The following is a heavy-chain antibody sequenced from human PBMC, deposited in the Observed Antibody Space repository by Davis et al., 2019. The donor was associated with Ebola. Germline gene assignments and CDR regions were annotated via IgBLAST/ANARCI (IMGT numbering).Heavy chain of an antibody. CDR1: GFTFSSYG. V-gene: IGHV3-30*03. Sequence: GESLKISCAASGFTFSSYGMHWVRQAPGKGLEWVAVISYDGSNKYYADSVKGRFTISRDSSKNTLYLQMNSLRAEDTAVYYCARDRGSSGYYLGPPDYWGQGTLVTVSS. D-gene: IGHD3-22*01. CDR2: ISYDGSNK. J-gene: IGHJ4*02. CDR3: ARDRGSSGYYLGPPDY.